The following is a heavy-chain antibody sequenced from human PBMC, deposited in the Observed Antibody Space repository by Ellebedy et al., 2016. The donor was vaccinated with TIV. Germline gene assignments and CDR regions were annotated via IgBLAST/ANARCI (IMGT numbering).Heavy chain of an antibody. J-gene: IGHJ4*02. D-gene: IGHD1-7*01. CDR2: ISYDGSNK. V-gene: IGHV3-30-3*01. Sequence: GESLKISCAASGFTFSTHAMHWVRQAPGKGLEWVAVISYDGSNKYYADSVKGRFTISRDNSKNTLYLQMNSLRAEDTAVYYCARGDRAGTTRLVDYWGQGTLVTVSS. CDR1: GFTFSTHA. CDR3: ARGDRAGTTRLVDY.